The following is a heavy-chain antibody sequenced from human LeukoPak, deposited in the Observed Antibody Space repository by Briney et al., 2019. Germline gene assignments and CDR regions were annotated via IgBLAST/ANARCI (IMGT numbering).Heavy chain of an antibody. CDR2: ISTSSSYI. D-gene: IGHD2-15*01. CDR3: AKDQSLAYLAATHYYYYGMDV. CDR1: GFTFNGYS. Sequence: PGGSLRLSCTASGFTFNGYSMNWVRQTPGKGLEWVSSISTSSSYIYYADSVKGRFTISRDNSKNTLYLQMNSLRAEDTAVYYCAKDQSLAYLAATHYYYYGMDVWGQGTTVTVSS. V-gene: IGHV3-21*04. J-gene: IGHJ6*02.